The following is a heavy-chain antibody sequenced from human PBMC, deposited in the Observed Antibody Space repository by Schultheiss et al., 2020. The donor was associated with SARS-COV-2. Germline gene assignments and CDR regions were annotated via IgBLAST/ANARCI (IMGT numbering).Heavy chain of an antibody. CDR3: ARGGIVATNFWFDP. V-gene: IGHV3-30*03. CDR1: GFTFSSYW. Sequence: GESLKISCAASGFTFSSYWMSWVRQAPGKGLEWVAVISYDGSNKYYADSVKGRFTISRDNSKNTLYLQMNSLRAEDTAVYYCARGGIVATNFWFDPWGQGTLVTVSS. D-gene: IGHD5-12*01. CDR2: ISYDGSNK. J-gene: IGHJ5*02.